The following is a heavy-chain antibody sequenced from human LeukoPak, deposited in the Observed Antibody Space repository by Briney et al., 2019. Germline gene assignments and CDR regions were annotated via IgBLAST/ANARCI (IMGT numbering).Heavy chain of an antibody. J-gene: IGHJ4*02. Sequence: SETLSLTCTVSGGSINDYWSWIRQPPGKGLEWIGFNFYDGSTNYSPSLKSRVTISLDTSKSQFSLNLNSVTAADTAVYYCARGGASSRYFDCWGQGTLVTVSS. CDR1: GGSINDY. CDR3: ARGGASSRYFDC. CDR2: NFYDGST. V-gene: IGHV4-59*01. D-gene: IGHD6-6*01.